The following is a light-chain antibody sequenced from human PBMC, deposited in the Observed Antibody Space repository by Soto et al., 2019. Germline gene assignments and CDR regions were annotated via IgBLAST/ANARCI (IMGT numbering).Light chain of an antibody. J-gene: IGKJ5*01. CDR1: QAVGGTY. CDR2: DAS. Sequence: EIVLTQSPGTLSLSPGERASLSCRASQAVGGTYLAWYQHKPGQAPRLLIYDASNRATGIPARFSGSGSGTDFTLTISSLEPEDFAVYYCQQRSNWPHTFGQGTRLEIK. CDR3: QQRSNWPHT. V-gene: IGKV3-11*01.